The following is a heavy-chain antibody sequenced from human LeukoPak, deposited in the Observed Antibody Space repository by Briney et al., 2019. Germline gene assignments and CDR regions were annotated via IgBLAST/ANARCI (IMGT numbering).Heavy chain of an antibody. J-gene: IGHJ6*03. V-gene: IGHV4-30-4*07. CDR3: ARVDGGIYGDYLRMYYYYMDV. CDR2: IYYSGST. CDR1: GGSISSGGYS. D-gene: IGHD4-17*01. Sequence: SETLSLTCAVSGGSISSGGYSWSWIRQPPGKGLEWIGYIYYSGSTYYNPSLKSRVIISVDTSKNQFSLKLSSVTAADTAVYYCARVDGGIYGDYLRMYYYYMDVWGKGTTVTVSS.